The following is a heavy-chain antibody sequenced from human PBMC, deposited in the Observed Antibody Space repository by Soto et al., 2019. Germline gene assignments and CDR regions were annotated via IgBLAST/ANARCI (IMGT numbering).Heavy chain of an antibody. J-gene: IGHJ6*02. D-gene: IGHD6-19*01. CDR3: ARGPGSSDWRFSYYYMDV. CDR2: MNPNSGDT. CDR1: FTSYD. V-gene: IGHV1-8*01. Sequence: QVQLVQSGAEVKKPGASVKVSCTFTSYDINWVRQAPGQELEWMAWMNPNSGDTRYAQKLQGRVTMTRNTSSFTAYMELSSLRSEDTAVYYCARGPGSSDWRFSYYYMDVWGQGTTVTVSS.